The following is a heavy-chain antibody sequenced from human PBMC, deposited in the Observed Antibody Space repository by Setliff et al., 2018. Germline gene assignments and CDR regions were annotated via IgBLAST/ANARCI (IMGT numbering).Heavy chain of an antibody. CDR1: GYTFTGYY. Sequence: ASVKVSCKASGYTFTGYYIHWVRQAPGQGLEWMGWINPHSGGTNFPQTFQGRVTMTRDTSINTAYMELSSLTSDDTAVYYCARQDILTSYYMFDYWGQGTLVTVSS. CDR3: ARQDILTSYYMFDY. CDR2: INPHSGGT. J-gene: IGHJ4*02. D-gene: IGHD3-9*01. V-gene: IGHV1-2*02.